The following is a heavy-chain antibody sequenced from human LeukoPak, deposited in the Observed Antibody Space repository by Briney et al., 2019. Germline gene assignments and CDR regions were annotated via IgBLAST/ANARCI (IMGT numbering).Heavy chain of an antibody. CDR2: ISAYNGNT. V-gene: IGHV1-18*01. Sequence: ASVKVSCKASGYTFTSYGIGWVRQAPGQGLEWMGWISAYNGNTNYAQKLQGRVTMTTDTSTSTAYMELRSLRSDDTAVYYCARVEGGYYGSGSYSLDTRLDYWGQGTLVTVSS. D-gene: IGHD3-10*01. CDR3: ARVEGGYYGSGSYSLDTRLDY. J-gene: IGHJ4*02. CDR1: GYTFTSYG.